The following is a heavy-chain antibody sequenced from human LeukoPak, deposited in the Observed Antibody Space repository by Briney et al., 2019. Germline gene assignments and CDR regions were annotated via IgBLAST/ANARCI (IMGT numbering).Heavy chain of an antibody. CDR3: ARDHSSSWDFDS. V-gene: IGHV6-1*01. D-gene: IGHD6-13*01. CDR2: TYYRSKWYS. CDR1: GDSVSNNSVT. Sequence: SQTLSLTCAISGDSVSNNSVTWNWIRQSPSRGLEWLGRTYYRSKWYSDYTISVKSRITHNPDTSMNESSMQVNSVTPEDTAVYFCARDHSSSWDFDSWGQGTLVTVSS. J-gene: IGHJ4*02.